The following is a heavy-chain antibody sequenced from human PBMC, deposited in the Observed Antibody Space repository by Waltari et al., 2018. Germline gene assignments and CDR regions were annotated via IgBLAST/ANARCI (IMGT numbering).Heavy chain of an antibody. CDR2: ISWDGGST. J-gene: IGHJ3*02. V-gene: IGHV3-43D*03. D-gene: IGHD3-10*01. Sequence: EVQLVESGGVVVQPGGSLRLSCAASGLTFDDYAMHWVRQAPGKGLEWVSLISWDGGSTYYADSVKGRFTISRDNSKNSLYLQMNSLRAEDTALYYCAKNIGSGKAVGAFDIWGQGTMVTVSS. CDR1: GLTFDDYA. CDR3: AKNIGSGKAVGAFDI.